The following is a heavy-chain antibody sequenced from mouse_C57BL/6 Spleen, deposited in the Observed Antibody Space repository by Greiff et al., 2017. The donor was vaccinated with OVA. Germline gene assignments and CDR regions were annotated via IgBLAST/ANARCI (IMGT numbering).Heavy chain of an antibody. CDR1: GFTFSSYA. CDR2: ISDGGSYT. CDR3: ARDAYGRFFAY. Sequence: EVQRVESGGGLVKPGGSLKLSCAASGFTFSSYAMSWVRQTPEKRLEWVATISDGGSYTYYPDNVKGRFTISRDNAKNNLYLQMSHLKSEDTAMYYCARDAYGRFFAYWGQGTLVTVSA. J-gene: IGHJ3*01. V-gene: IGHV5-4*01. D-gene: IGHD1-1*01.